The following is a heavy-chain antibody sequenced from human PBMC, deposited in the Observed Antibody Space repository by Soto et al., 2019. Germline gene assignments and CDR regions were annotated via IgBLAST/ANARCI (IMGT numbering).Heavy chain of an antibody. J-gene: IGHJ6*02. CDR1: GYTPTSYY. D-gene: IGHD2-8*01. V-gene: IGHV1-46*01. Sequence: WASVKVSCKASGYTPTSYYLHWVRQAPGQGPEWMGIINPSGGITNDAQKFQDRVTMTSDTSTSTVYMELSSLRSEDTAVYYCARGISTNRYYYYYGMDVCGQGTPVTVSS. CDR3: ARGISTNRYYYYYGMDV. CDR2: INPSGGIT.